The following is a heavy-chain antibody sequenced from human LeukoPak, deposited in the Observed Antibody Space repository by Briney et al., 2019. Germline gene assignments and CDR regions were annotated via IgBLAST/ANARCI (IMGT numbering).Heavy chain of an antibody. Sequence: PSETLSLTCTVSGGSISSGGYYWSWIRQHPGKGLEWIGYIYYSGSTYYNPSLKSRVTISVDTSKNQFSLKLSSVTAADTAVYYCARGFSGKQWPTRRSSDGMDVWGQGTTVTVSS. CDR1: GGSISSGGYY. CDR3: ARGFSGKQWPTRRSSDGMDV. D-gene: IGHD6-19*01. CDR2: IYYSGST. V-gene: IGHV4-31*03. J-gene: IGHJ6*02.